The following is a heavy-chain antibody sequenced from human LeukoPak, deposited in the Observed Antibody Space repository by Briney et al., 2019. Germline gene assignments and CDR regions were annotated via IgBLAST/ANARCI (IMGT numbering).Heavy chain of an antibody. CDR2: IFHSGTA. J-gene: IGHJ4*02. D-gene: IGHD3-22*01. CDR3: ARAPGGYYSFDY. CDR1: GGSISSYNW. Sequence: PSETLSLTCGVSGGSISSYNWWSWVRQPPVKGLEWIGEIFHSGTANYNPSLKSRVTISIDKSKNQVSLNLNSVTAADTAVYYCARAPGGYYSFDYWGQGTLVTVSS. V-gene: IGHV4-4*02.